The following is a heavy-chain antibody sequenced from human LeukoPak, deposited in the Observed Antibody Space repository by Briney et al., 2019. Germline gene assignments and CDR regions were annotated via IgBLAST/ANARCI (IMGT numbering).Heavy chain of an antibody. J-gene: IGHJ4*02. Sequence: GGSLRLSCAASGFTFSSYSMNWVRQAPGKGLEWVSSISSSSSYIYYADSVKGRFTISRDNAKNSLYLQMNSLRAEDTAVYYCARGLKQQLVWDYLDYWGQGTLVTVSS. CDR2: ISSSSSYI. D-gene: IGHD6-13*01. CDR1: GFTFSSYS. CDR3: ARGLKQQLVWDYLDY. V-gene: IGHV3-21*01.